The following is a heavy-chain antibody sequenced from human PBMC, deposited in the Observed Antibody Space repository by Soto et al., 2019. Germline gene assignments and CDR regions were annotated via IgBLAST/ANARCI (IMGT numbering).Heavy chain of an antibody. Sequence: ASVKVSCKAPGYTFTSYGISWVRQAPGQGLEWMGWISAYNGNTNYAQKLQGRVTMTTDTSTSTAYMELRSLRSDDTAVYYCARDHGVLRYFDWLLLGMFDPWGQGTLVTVSS. CDR3: ARDHGVLRYFDWLLLGMFDP. CDR2: ISAYNGNT. J-gene: IGHJ5*02. CDR1: GYTFTSYG. V-gene: IGHV1-18*04. D-gene: IGHD3-9*01.